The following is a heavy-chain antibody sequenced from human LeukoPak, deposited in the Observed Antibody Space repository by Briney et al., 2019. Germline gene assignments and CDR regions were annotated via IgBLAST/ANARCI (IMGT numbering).Heavy chain of an antibody. CDR1: GGTFSSYT. CDR3: ASPRALYCSSTSCQTANGAFDI. V-gene: IGHV1-69*02. Sequence: GASVKVSCKASGGTFSSYTISWVRQAPGQWLEWMGRIIPILGLANYAQKFQGRVTITADKSTSTAYMELSSLRSEDTAVYYCASPRALYCSSTSCQTANGAFDIWGQGTMVTVSS. CDR2: IIPILGLA. D-gene: IGHD2-2*01. J-gene: IGHJ3*02.